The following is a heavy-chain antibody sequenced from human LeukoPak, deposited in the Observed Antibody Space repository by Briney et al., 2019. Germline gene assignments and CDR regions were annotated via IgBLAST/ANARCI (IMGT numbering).Heavy chain of an antibody. Sequence: PSETLSLTCTVSGGSISSFYWSWIRQPPGKGLEWSGYMYNTGRTNYNPSLKSRVTISVDTSNNQFSLKLSSVTAADTAVYYCAKGKAQQPYYFDHWGQGPLLTVSS. J-gene: IGHJ4*02. D-gene: IGHD6-13*01. CDR3: AKGKAQQPYYFDH. CDR1: GGSISSFY. CDR2: MYNTGRT. V-gene: IGHV4-59*01.